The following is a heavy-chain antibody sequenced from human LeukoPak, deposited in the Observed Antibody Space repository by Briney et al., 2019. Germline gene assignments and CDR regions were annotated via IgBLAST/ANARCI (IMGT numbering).Heavy chain of an antibody. Sequence: TLSLTCTVSGASISSGDYYWSWIRQPAGKGLEWIGRISSSGSTNYNPSLKSRVTISVDTSKNQFSLKLSSVTAADTAVYFCARGPYSYDSSGAFDIWGQGTMVTVSS. CDR3: ARGPYSYDSSGAFDI. CDR1: GASISSGDYY. CDR2: ISSSGST. V-gene: IGHV4-61*02. J-gene: IGHJ3*02. D-gene: IGHD3-22*01.